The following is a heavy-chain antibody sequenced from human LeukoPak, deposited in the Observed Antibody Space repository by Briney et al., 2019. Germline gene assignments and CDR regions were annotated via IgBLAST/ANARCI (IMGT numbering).Heavy chain of an antibody. J-gene: IGHJ4*02. CDR2: IYSGGST. Sequence: GGSLRLSCAASGFTVSSNYMSWVRQAPGKGLEWVSVIYSGGSTYYADSVKGRFTISRDNSKNTLYLQMNSLRAEDTAVYYCARATSHCSSTSCYIGYWGQGTLVTVSS. V-gene: IGHV3-53*01. CDR1: GFTVSSNY. CDR3: ARATSHCSSTSCYIGY. D-gene: IGHD2-2*01.